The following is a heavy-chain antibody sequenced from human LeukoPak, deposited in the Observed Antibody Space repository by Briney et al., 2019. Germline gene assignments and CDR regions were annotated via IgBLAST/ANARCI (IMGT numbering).Heavy chain of an antibody. CDR3: ATLGYCTNGVCYISGFDP. CDR1: GYTFTSYY. Sequence: ASVKVSCKASGYTFTSYYMHWVRQAPGQGLEWMGIINPSGGSTSYAQKFQGRVTMTRDTSTSTVYMELSSLRSEDTAVYYCATLGYCTNGVCYISGFDPWGQGTLVTVSS. D-gene: IGHD2-8*01. J-gene: IGHJ5*02. V-gene: IGHV1-46*01. CDR2: INPSGGST.